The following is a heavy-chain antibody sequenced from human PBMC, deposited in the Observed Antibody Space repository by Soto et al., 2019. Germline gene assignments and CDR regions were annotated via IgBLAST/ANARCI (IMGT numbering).Heavy chain of an antibody. Sequence: PGESLKISCKGSGYNFNIYQIGWVRHVPGKGLESVGIIYPTDSNSRYSPSFEGHVIFTADKSISTVYLQWSSLKASDTATYYCARSAPGSSSWRAFDKWGQGTMVTVSS. J-gene: IGHJ3*02. CDR3: ARSAPGSSSWRAFDK. CDR2: IYPTDSNS. CDR1: GYNFNIYQ. D-gene: IGHD6-13*01. V-gene: IGHV5-51*01.